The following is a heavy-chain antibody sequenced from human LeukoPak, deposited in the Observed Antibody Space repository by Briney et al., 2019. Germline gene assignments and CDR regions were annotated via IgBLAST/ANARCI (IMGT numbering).Heavy chain of an antibody. Sequence: GGSLRLSCAASGFTFSSYAMTWVRQAPGKGLEWVSAIGGSGRSTYYADSVRSRFTISRDNSKNTLYLQMNSLRAEDTAIYYCAKDPMVRGATYDYWGQGTLVTVSS. V-gene: IGHV3-23*01. CDR3: AKDPMVRGATYDY. J-gene: IGHJ4*02. CDR1: GFTFSSYA. D-gene: IGHD3-10*01. CDR2: IGGSGRST.